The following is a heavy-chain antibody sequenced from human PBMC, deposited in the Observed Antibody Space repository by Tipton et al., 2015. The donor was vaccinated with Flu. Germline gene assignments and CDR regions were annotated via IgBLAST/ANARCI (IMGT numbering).Heavy chain of an antibody. CDR1: GFTFSRYN. V-gene: IGHV3-21*06. D-gene: IGHD5-24*01. J-gene: IGHJ3*01. CDR2: ISSRSRYI. Sequence: CAVSGFTFSRYNMNWVRQAPGKGLEWVSSISSRSRYIYYADSVKGRFTISRDNAENSLYLQMNSLRAEDTAVYYCARDYIEMAAIVAFDLWGQGTLVTVSS. CDR3: ARDYIEMAAIVAFDL.